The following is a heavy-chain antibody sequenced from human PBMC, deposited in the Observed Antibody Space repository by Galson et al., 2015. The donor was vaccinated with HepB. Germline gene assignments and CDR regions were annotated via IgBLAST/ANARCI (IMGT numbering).Heavy chain of an antibody. D-gene: IGHD2-2*01. Sequence: SVKVSCKASGGTFSSYAISWVRQAPGQGLEWMGWIIPIFGTANYAQKFQGRVTITADESTSTAYMELSSLRSEDTAVYYCARGWLRGYCSSTSCTSYGMDVWGQGTTVTVSS. CDR3: ARGWLRGYCSSTSCTSYGMDV. J-gene: IGHJ6*02. V-gene: IGHV1-69*13. CDR2: IIPIFGTA. CDR1: GGTFSSYA.